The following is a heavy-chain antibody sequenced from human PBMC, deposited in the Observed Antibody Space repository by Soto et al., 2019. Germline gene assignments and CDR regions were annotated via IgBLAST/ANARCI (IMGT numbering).Heavy chain of an antibody. V-gene: IGHV1-18*01. Sequence: ASVKVSCKASGYTFTSYGISWVRQAPGQGLERMGWISAYNGNTNYAQKLQGRVTMTTDTSTSTAYMELRSLRSDDTAVYYCARVSITMIVVVPPGAFDIWGQGTMVTVSS. J-gene: IGHJ3*02. CDR3: ARVSITMIVVVPPGAFDI. CDR1: GYTFTSYG. D-gene: IGHD3-22*01. CDR2: ISAYNGNT.